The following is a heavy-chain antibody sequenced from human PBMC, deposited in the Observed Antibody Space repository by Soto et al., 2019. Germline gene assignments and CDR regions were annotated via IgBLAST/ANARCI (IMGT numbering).Heavy chain of an antibody. Sequence: QVQLVESGGGVVQPGRSLRLSCAASGFTFSSYGMHWVRQAPGKGLEWVAVIWYDGSNKYYADSVKGRFTISRDNSKNPLYLQMTSLRAEDTAVYYCAREKKYYCYFDYWGKGTLVTVSS. CDR2: IWYDGSNK. J-gene: IGHJ4*02. CDR1: GFTFSSYG. D-gene: IGHD2-15*01. CDR3: AREKKYYCYFDY. V-gene: IGHV3-33*01.